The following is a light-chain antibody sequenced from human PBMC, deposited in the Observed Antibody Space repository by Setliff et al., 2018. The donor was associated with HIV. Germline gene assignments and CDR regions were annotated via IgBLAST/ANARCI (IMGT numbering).Light chain of an antibody. V-gene: IGLV7-46*01. Sequence: QAVVTQEPSLTVSPGGTVTLPCGSTTGAVTSGHHPSWFQQKPGQAPRPLISDASNKHSWTPAQFSCSLLGGKAALTLSGAQPEDEAEYYCLLSLSGARWVVGGGTK. CDR1: TGAVTSGHH. J-gene: IGLJ3*02. CDR3: LLSLSGARWV. CDR2: DAS.